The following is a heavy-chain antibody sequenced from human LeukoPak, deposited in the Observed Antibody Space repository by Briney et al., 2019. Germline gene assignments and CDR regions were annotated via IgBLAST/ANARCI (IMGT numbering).Heavy chain of an antibody. CDR1: GGSISSYY. CDR3: ARIWFGESNAFDI. V-gene: IGHV4-59*01. Sequence: SETLSLTCTVSGGSISSYYWSWIRQPPGKGLEGIGYIYYSGSTNYNPSLKSRVTISVDTSKNQFSLKLSSVTAADTAVYYCARIWFGESNAFDIWGQGTMVTVSS. D-gene: IGHD3-10*01. CDR2: IYYSGST. J-gene: IGHJ3*02.